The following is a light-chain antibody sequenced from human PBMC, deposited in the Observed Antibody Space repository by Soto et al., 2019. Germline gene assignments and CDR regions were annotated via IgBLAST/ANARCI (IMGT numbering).Light chain of an antibody. CDR3: QQRGNLFT. J-gene: IGKJ3*01. Sequence: EIVLTQSPATLSLSPGERATLSCRASQSVSRYLAWYQQKPGQAPRLLIYDASNRATGIPARFSGSGSGTDFTLTISSLEPEDFAVYYCQQRGNLFTFGPGTKVDIK. CDR1: QSVSRY. V-gene: IGKV3-11*01. CDR2: DAS.